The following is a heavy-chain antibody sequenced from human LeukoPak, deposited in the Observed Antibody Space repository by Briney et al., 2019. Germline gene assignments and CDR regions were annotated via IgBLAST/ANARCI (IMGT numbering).Heavy chain of an antibody. Sequence: GGSLSLSCAASGFTFSDYYMSWLRQAPGKGQEGVSYISSSGSTIYYADSVKGRFAISRDNAKNSVYLQMNSLRAEDTAVYYCARDLYGPSWYWTYNWFDPWGQGTLVTVSS. CDR3: ARDLYGPSWYWTYNWFDP. D-gene: IGHD6-13*01. CDR1: GFTFSDYY. J-gene: IGHJ5*02. CDR2: ISSSGSTI. V-gene: IGHV3-11*01.